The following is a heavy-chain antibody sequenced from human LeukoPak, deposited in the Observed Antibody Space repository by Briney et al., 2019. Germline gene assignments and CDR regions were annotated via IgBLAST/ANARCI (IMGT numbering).Heavy chain of an antibody. CDR2: IRYDESDK. J-gene: IGHJ1*01. V-gene: IGHV3-30*02. CDR1: GLTFSNYG. Sequence: GGSLRLSCAASGLTFSNYGMHWVRQAPGKGLEWVAFIRYDESDKYYGDSVKGRFTISRDNSKNTLYLQMNSLRPEDTAVYYCAKDKAFLSGYYEHWGQGTLLTVSS. CDR3: AKDKAFLSGYYEH. D-gene: IGHD3-22*01.